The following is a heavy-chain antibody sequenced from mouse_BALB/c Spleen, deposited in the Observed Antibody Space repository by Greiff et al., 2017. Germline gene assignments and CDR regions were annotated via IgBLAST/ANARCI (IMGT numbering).Heavy chain of an antibody. CDR1: GYTFTDYA. CDR2: ISTYYGDA. J-gene: IGHJ3*01. Sequence: QVQLQQSGAELVRPGVSVKISCKGSGYTFTDYAMHWVKQSHAKSLEWIGVISTYYGDASYNQKFKGKATMTVDKSSSTAYMELARLTSEDSAIYYCARGVYDGYPFAYWGQGTLVTVSA. D-gene: IGHD2-3*01. V-gene: IGHV1S137*01. CDR3: ARGVYDGYPFAY.